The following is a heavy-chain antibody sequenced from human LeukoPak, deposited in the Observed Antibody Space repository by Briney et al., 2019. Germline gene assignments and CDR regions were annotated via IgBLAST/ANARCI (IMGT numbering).Heavy chain of an antibody. Sequence: GGSLRHSCAASGFTFSSYWMSWVRQAPGKGLEWVANIKEDGSEKYYMDSVKGRFTISRDNAKNSLYLQMNSLRAEDTAVYYCARPAYPRHDSSGYYLEWGQGTLVTVSS. V-gene: IGHV3-7*01. CDR3: ARPAYPRHDSSGYYLE. J-gene: IGHJ4*02. D-gene: IGHD3-22*01. CDR1: GFTFSSYW. CDR2: IKEDGSEK.